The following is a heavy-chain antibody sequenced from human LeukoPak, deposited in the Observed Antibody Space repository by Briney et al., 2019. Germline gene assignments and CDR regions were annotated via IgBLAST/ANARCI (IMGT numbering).Heavy chain of an antibody. D-gene: IGHD3-9*01. V-gene: IGHV3-74*01. CDR1: GFTFSSYW. J-gene: IGHJ6*02. Sequence: GGSLRLSYVASGFTFSSYWMHWVRQDPRKGLVWVSRINGDGRNINYADSVRGRFTISRDNAKNTLYLQMNTLRVEDTAVYYCTRDLMDYDVSTGLHHYYMDVWGQGTTVTVSS. CDR2: INGDGRNI. CDR3: TRDLMDYDVSTGLHHYYMDV.